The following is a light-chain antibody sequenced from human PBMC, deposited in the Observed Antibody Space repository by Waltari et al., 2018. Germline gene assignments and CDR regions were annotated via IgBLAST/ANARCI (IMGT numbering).Light chain of an antibody. CDR3: QHYNSFPWT. Sequence: DIQMTQSPSTLSASVGDRVTITCRASQSISSWLAWYKQKPGKAPKFLIYKASNLESGVPSRFSGSGSGTEFTLTISSLQPDDFATYYCQHYNSFPWTFGQGTKVEIK. CDR2: KAS. V-gene: IGKV1-5*03. CDR1: QSISSW. J-gene: IGKJ1*01.